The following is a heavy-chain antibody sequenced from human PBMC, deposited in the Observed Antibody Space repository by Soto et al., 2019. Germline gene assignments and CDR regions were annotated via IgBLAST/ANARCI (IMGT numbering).Heavy chain of an antibody. V-gene: IGHV1-18*01. CDR2: ISAYNGNT. Sequence: ASVKVSCKASGYTFTSYGVSWVRQAPGQGIEWMGWISAYNGNTNYAQKLQGRVTMTTDTSTSTAYMELRSLRSDDTAVYYCARIYDFWSGYPYMDVWGKGTTVT. D-gene: IGHD3-3*01. CDR1: GYTFTSYG. CDR3: ARIYDFWSGYPYMDV. J-gene: IGHJ6*03.